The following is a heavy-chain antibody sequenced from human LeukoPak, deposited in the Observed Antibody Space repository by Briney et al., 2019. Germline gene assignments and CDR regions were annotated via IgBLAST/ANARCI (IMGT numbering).Heavy chain of an antibody. CDR2: INHNGNVD. CDR3: ARGGGLDV. V-gene: IGHV3-7*03. D-gene: IGHD3-16*01. J-gene: IGHJ6*02. CDR1: GFTFSSCW. Sequence: GGSLRLSCAASGFTFSSCWMNWARQAPGKGLEWVASINHNGNVDYYGDSVKGRFTISRDNAKNSLYLQMSNLRAEDTAVYFCARGGGLDVWGQGATVTVSS.